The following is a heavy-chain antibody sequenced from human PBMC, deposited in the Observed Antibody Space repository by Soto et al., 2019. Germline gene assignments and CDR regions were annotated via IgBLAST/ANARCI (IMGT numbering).Heavy chain of an antibody. CDR3: VRSSGWTGDY. CDR1: GFTFSSHW. V-gene: IGHV3-7*04. J-gene: IGHJ4*02. D-gene: IGHD3-10*01. CDR2: IKEDGTEI. Sequence: GGSLRLSCVASGFTFSSHWMNWVRQVPGKGLEWVANIKEDGTEINYVDSVKGRFAISGDNAKNSLYLQMNSLRVDDTAVYHCVRSSGWTGDYWGQGILVTVSS.